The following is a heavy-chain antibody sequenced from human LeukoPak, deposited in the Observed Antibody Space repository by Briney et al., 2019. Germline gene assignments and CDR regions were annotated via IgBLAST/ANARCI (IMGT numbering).Heavy chain of an antibody. CDR2: ISGSGAKT. CDR3: AKDHDWNDGGYYFDY. Sequence: GGSLRLSCATSGFTSNTYAMSWARQAPGKGLEWVSGISGSGAKTYYADSVKGRFTISRDNSKNTLYLQMNSLRAEDTALYYCAKDHDWNDGGYYFDYWGQGTLVTVSS. J-gene: IGHJ4*02. CDR1: GFTSNTYA. D-gene: IGHD1-1*01. V-gene: IGHV3-23*01.